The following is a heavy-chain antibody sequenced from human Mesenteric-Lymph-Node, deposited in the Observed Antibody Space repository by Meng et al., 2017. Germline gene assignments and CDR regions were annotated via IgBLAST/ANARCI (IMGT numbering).Heavy chain of an antibody. Sequence: GGSLRLSCAASGFTFSSYAMHWVRQAPGKGLEWVAVISYDGSNKYYADSVKGRFTISRDNSKNTLYLQMNSLRAEDTAVYYCARGRAFFYGSSWSVPAYYYYYGMAVWGQGNTV. V-gene: IGHV3-30*01. D-gene: IGHD6-13*01. CDR3: ARGRAFFYGSSWSVPAYYYYYGMAV. CDR2: ISYDGSNK. CDR1: GFTFSSYA. J-gene: IGHJ6*01.